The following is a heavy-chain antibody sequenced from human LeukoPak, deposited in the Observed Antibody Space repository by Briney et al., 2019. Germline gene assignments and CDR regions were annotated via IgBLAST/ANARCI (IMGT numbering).Heavy chain of an antibody. CDR3: ASGDGYNPIGHGY. V-gene: IGHV4-34*01. J-gene: IGHJ4*02. CDR2: INHSGST. Sequence: SETLSLTCAVYGGSFSGYYWSWIRQPPGEGLEWIGEINHSGSTNYNPSLKSRVTISVDTSKNQFSLKLSSVTAADPAVYYCASGDGYNPIGHGYWGQGTLVTVSS. D-gene: IGHD5-12*01. CDR1: GGSFSGYY.